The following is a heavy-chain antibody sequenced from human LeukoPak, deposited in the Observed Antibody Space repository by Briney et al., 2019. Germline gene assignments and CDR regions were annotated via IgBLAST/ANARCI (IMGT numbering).Heavy chain of an antibody. CDR3: ARDNYGDYGDY. D-gene: IGHD4-17*01. CDR1: GFTFSSYS. V-gene: IGHV3-48*04. J-gene: IGHJ4*02. Sequence: PGGSLRLSCAASGFTFSSYSMNWVRQAPGKGLEWVSYISSSGSTIYYADSVKGRFTISRDNAKNSLYLQMNSLRAEDTAVYYCARDNYGDYGDYWGQGTLVTVSS. CDR2: ISSSGSTI.